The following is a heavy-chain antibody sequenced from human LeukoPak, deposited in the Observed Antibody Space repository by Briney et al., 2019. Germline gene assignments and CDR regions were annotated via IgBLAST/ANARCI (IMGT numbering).Heavy chain of an antibody. Sequence: ASVKVSCKASGGTFSSYAISWVRQAPGQGLEWMGGIIPIFGTANYAQKFQGRVTITTDESTSTAYMELSSLRSEDTAVYYCARGVDFWSGYDGGVFDYWGQGTLVTVSS. D-gene: IGHD3-3*01. CDR3: ARGVDFWSGYDGGVFDY. V-gene: IGHV1-69*05. CDR2: IIPIFGTA. J-gene: IGHJ4*02. CDR1: GGTFSSYA.